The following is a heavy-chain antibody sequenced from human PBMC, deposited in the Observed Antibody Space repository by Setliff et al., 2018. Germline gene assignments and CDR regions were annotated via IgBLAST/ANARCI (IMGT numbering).Heavy chain of an antibody. CDR2: IYHSGST. CDR1: GGSFSGYY. Sequence: SETLSLTCAVYGGSFSGYYWSWIRQPPGKRLEWIGHIYHSGSTYYNPSLKSRVTISVDTSKNQFSLKLSSVTAADTAVYYRARLRSSVRALQPFDYWGQGTLVTVSS. D-gene: IGHD3-10*01. J-gene: IGHJ4*02. V-gene: IGHV4-34*01. CDR3: ARLRSSVRALQPFDY.